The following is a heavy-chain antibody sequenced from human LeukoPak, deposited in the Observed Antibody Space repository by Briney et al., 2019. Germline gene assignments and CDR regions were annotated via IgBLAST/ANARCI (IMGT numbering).Heavy chain of an antibody. J-gene: IGHJ6*04. CDR3: ARDYRSYYYGSGSYYV. V-gene: IGHV1-18*01. D-gene: IGHD3-10*01. CDR1: GYTFTSYG. CDR2: ISAYNGNT. Sequence: ASVKVSCKASGYTFTSYGISWVRQAPGQGLEWMGWISAYNGNTNYAQKLQGRVTMTTDTSTSTAYMELRSLRSDDTAVCNCARDYRSYYYGSGSYYVWGKGTTVTVSS.